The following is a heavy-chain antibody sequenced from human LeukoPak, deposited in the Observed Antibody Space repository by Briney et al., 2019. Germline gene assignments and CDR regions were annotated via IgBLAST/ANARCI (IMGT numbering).Heavy chain of an antibody. D-gene: IGHD3-10*01. J-gene: IGHJ4*02. CDR3: ARDPLGGVQVV. CDR1: GGSISSSSYY. CDR2: IYYSGST. Sequence: PSQTLSLTCTVSGGSISSSSYYWGWIRQPPGKGLEWIGSIYYSGSTYYNPSLKSRVTISVDTSKNQFSLKLSSVTAADTAVYYCARDPLGGVQVVWGQGTLATVSS. V-gene: IGHV4-39*07.